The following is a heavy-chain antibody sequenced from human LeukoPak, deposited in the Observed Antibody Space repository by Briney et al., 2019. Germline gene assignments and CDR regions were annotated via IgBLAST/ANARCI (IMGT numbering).Heavy chain of an antibody. D-gene: IGHD1-26*01. CDR3: AKDFTRIRYSNGYYWDYGMDV. V-gene: IGHV3-23*01. CDR1: GFTFSSYA. CDR2: ISSMGGST. J-gene: IGHJ6*02. Sequence: GASLRLSCTPSGFTFSSYAMSWVRQSPGKGLEWVSLISSMGGSTYYADSVKGRFIISRDNTRNMLYLEMNNLRAEDTAVYFCAKDFTRIRYSNGYYWDYGMDVWGPGTTVTVSS.